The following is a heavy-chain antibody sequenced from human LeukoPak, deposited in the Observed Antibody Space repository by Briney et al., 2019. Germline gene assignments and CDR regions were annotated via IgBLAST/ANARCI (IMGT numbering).Heavy chain of an antibody. V-gene: IGHV1-2*02. CDR3: ARDVVATITLFGY. D-gene: IGHD5-12*01. Sequence: GASVKVSCKASGYTFTGYYMHWVRQAPGQGLEWMGWINPNSGGTNYAQKFQGRVTMTRDTSISTAYMELSRLRSDDTAVYYCARDVVATITLFGYWGQGTLVTVSS. J-gene: IGHJ4*02. CDR1: GYTFTGYY. CDR2: INPNSGGT.